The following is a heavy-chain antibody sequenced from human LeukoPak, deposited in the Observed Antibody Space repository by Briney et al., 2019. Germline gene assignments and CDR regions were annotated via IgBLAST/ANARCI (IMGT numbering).Heavy chain of an antibody. CDR3: ASSGWITYFDY. CDR1: GGSISSYY. J-gene: IGHJ4*02. V-gene: IGHV4-59*12. Sequence: PSETLSLTCTVSGGSISSYYWSWIRQPPGKGLEWIGSIYYSGSTYYNPSLKSRVTISVDTSKNQFSLKLSSVTAADTAVYYCASSGWITYFDYWGQGTLVTVSS. D-gene: IGHD6-19*01. CDR2: IYYSGST.